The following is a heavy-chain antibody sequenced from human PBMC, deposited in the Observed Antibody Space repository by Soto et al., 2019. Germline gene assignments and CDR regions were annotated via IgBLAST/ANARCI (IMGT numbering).Heavy chain of an antibody. Sequence: ASVKVSCKASGYTFTSYGISWVRQAPGQGLEWMGWMSPYNGNTDYAQKLQGRVTMTTNTSISTAYMELRSLRSDDTAVYYCARAIYGDYDGRVFDYWGQGTLVTVSS. D-gene: IGHD4-17*01. CDR2: MSPYNGNT. CDR1: GYTFTSYG. CDR3: ARAIYGDYDGRVFDY. J-gene: IGHJ4*02. V-gene: IGHV1-18*01.